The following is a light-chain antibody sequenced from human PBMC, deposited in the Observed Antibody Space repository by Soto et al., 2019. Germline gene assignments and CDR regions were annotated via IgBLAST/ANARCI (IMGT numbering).Light chain of an antibody. V-gene: IGKV3-11*01. J-gene: IGKJ1*01. CDR2: DAS. CDR1: QSVSSY. CDR3: QQRSNWPVT. Sequence: EIVLTQSPGTLSLSPGERATLSCRASQSVSSYLAWYQQKPGQAPRLLIYDASNRATGIPARFSGSGSGTDFTLTISSLEPEDFAVYYCQQRSNWPVTFGQGTMVDNK.